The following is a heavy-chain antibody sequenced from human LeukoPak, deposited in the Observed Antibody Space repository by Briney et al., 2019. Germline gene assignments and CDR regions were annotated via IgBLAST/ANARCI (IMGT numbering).Heavy chain of an antibody. D-gene: IGHD3-10*01. Sequence: GGSLRLSCAASGFTFSSYAMSWVRQAPGKGLEWVSAICGSGGNTYHADSVKGRFTISRDNSKNTLYLQMNSLRAEDTALYYCAHTWFVGVVRGVKPPYFDYWGQGTLVTVSS. V-gene: IGHV3-23*01. CDR1: GFTFSSYA. CDR2: ICGSGGNT. CDR3: AHTWFVGVVRGVKPPYFDY. J-gene: IGHJ4*02.